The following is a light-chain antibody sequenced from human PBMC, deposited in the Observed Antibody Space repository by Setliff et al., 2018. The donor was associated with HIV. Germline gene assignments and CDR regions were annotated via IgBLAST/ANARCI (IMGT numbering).Light chain of an antibody. V-gene: IGLV2-8*01. Sequence: QSALTQPPSASGSPGQSVTISCTGTSSDIGGYDYVSWYQQHPGKAPKLMTYEVNKRPSGVPDRFSASKSGNTTSLTVPGLQADDEGDYYCSSYAGNIVIFGGGTK. CDR2: EVN. CDR1: SSDIGGYDY. CDR3: SSYAGNIVI. J-gene: IGLJ2*01.